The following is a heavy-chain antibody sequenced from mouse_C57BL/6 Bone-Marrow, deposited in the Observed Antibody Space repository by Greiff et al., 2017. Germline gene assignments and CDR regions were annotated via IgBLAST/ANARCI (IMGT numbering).Heavy chain of an antibody. V-gene: IGHV1-62-2*01. CDR2: FYPGGGRI. J-gene: IGHJ3*01. Sequence: VQLQQSGAELVKPGASVKLSCKASGYTFTEYTIHWVKQRPGQGLEWIGWFYPGGGRIKYNEKFKDKATLTAEKSSSTVNMELSRLTAEDAAVYFCGRDEDRRGFAYWGQGTLVTVSA. CDR3: GRDEDRRGFAY. CDR1: GYTFTEYT.